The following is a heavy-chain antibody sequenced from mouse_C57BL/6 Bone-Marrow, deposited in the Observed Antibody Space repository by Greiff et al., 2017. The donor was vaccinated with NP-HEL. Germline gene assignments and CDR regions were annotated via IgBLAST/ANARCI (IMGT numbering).Heavy chain of an antibody. J-gene: IGHJ4*01. CDR2: IDPSDSYT. CDR1: GYTFTSYW. CDR3: ARADDYDVGAMDY. D-gene: IGHD2-4*01. Sequence: LQQPGAELVRPGTSVKLSCKASGYTFTSYWMHWVKQRPGQGLEWIGVIDPSDSYTNYNQKFKGKATLTVDTSSTTAYMQLSSLTSEDSAVYYCARADDYDVGAMDYWGQGTSVTVSS. V-gene: IGHV1-59*01.